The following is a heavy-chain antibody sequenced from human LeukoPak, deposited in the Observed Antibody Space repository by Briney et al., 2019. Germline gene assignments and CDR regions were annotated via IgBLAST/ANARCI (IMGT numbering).Heavy chain of an antibody. CDR1: GFNFKNYW. V-gene: IGHV3-74*01. CDR2: IINDGSST. Sequence: GGSLRLSCAASGFNFKNYWMHWDRQAPGKGLEWVSRIINDGSSTTYADSVKGRFTISRDNAKDTLYLQMNSLRVEDTAVYDCARVADGDKYGGRDYWGQGALVIVSS. D-gene: IGHD5-24*01. J-gene: IGHJ4*02. CDR3: ARVADGDKYGGRDY.